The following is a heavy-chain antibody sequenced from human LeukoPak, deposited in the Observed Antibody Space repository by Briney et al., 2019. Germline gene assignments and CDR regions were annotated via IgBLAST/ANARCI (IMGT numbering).Heavy chain of an antibody. CDR2: ISSSSTYI. V-gene: IGHV3-21*06. J-gene: IGHJ4*02. CDR3: ARLEEAAGLTD. Sequence: TGGSLRLSCAASGFTFSTYSMNWVRQAPGKGLEWVSCISSSSTYIYYSDSMKGRFTISRDNAENLLYLHMNSLRVEDTAVYYCARLEEAAGLTDWGQGTLVTVSS. CDR1: GFTFSTYS. D-gene: IGHD6-13*01.